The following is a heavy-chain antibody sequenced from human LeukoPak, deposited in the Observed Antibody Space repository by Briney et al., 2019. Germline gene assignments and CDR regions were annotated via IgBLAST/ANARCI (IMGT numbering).Heavy chain of an antibody. V-gene: IGHV3-53*01. D-gene: IGHD3-22*01. Sequence: GGSLRPSCAASGFTVSSNYMSWVRQAPGKGLEWVSVIYSGGSTYYADSVKGRFTISRDNSKNTLYLQMNSLRAEDTAVYYCARESGGYYYYFDYWGQGTLVTVSS. CDR1: GFTVSSNY. J-gene: IGHJ4*02. CDR2: IYSGGST. CDR3: ARESGGYYYYFDY.